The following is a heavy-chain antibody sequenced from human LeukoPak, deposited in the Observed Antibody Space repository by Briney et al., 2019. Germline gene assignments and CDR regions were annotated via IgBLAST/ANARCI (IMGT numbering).Heavy chain of an antibody. Sequence: GESLKISCKGSGYTFTSYWIAWVRQMPGKGLELMGIIYPDDSDTRYSPSFQGQVTISADKSISTAYLQWSSLRASDTAMYYCARERRRELDYWGQGTLVTVSS. V-gene: IGHV5-51*01. CDR2: IYPDDSDT. J-gene: IGHJ4*02. CDR1: GYTFTSYW. CDR3: ARERRRELDY.